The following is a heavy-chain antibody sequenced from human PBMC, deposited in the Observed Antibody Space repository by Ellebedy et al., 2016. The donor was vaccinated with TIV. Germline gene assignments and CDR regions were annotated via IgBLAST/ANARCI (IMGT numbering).Heavy chain of an antibody. CDR3: ARGDYGDYQYYFDY. J-gene: IGHJ4*02. Sequence: MPSETLSLTCTVSGGSISSGGYYWSWIRQHPGKGLEWIGYIYYSGSTYYNPSLKSRVTISVDTSKNQFSLKLSSVTAADTAVYYCARGDYGDYQYYFDYWGQGTLVTVSS. V-gene: IGHV4-31*03. CDR2: IYYSGST. D-gene: IGHD4-17*01. CDR1: GGSISSGGYY.